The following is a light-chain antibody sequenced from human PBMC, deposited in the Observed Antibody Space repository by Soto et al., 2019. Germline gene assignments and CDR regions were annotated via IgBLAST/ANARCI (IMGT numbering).Light chain of an antibody. CDR3: SSYTSTNSWV. V-gene: IGLV2-14*01. CDR1: SSDVGGYNY. Sequence: QSALTQSASVSGSPGQSITISCTGNSSDVGGYNYVSWYQQHPGKAPKLIIYDVSNRPSGVSTRFSGSKSGNTASLTISGLQAEEEADYSCSSYTSTNSWVFGGGTQLTVL. J-gene: IGLJ3*02. CDR2: DVS.